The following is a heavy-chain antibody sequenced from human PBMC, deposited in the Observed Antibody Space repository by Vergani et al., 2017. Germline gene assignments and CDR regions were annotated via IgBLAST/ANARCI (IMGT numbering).Heavy chain of an antibody. CDR2: ISNDGGNK. CDR3: AKXGRENSDYGYFDY. V-gene: IGHV3-30*18. D-gene: IGHD4-17*01. CDR1: GFSFGSYG. J-gene: IGHJ4*02. Sequence: QVQLVESGGNVVQSGTSLILSCAASGFSFGSYGMHWVRQSPGKGLEWVAVISNDGGNKYYADSVKGRFTIYKDTSKKTLSLQMRSLRADDTAVYYCAKXGRENSDYGYFDYWGQGTLVTVSS.